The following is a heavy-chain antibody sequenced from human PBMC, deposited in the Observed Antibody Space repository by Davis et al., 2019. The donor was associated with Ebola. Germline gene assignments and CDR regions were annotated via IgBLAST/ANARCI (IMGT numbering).Heavy chain of an antibody. J-gene: IGHJ6*02. CDR3: AVAGLRSYGMDV. D-gene: IGHD1-14*01. Sequence: AASVKVSCKASGYTFTNYDINWVRQAPGQGLEWLGWMNPDTGNTGYAQKFQGRVTLTRDTSINTAYMELSSLTSEDTAVYYCAVAGLRSYGMDVWGQGTTVTVSS. CDR1: GYTFTNYD. V-gene: IGHV1-8*02. CDR2: MNPDTGNT.